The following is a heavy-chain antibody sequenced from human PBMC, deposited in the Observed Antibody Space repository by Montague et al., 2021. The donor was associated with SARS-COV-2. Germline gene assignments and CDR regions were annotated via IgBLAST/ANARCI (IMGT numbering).Heavy chain of an antibody. CDR2: ISYAGRT. V-gene: IGHV4-39*01. CDR3: ARQLPSYCSTNKCYPYYFDV. J-gene: IGHJ4*02. Sequence: SETLSLTCTILGSSIRSADHNSSWLHHTQDTGLDWVGSISYAGRTYYNPSLRSRVSFSMDTSKNHFSLSLNSVTAADTAVYFCARQLPSYCSTNKCYPYYFDVWGQGALVTVSS. D-gene: IGHD2-2*01. CDR1: GSSIRSADHN.